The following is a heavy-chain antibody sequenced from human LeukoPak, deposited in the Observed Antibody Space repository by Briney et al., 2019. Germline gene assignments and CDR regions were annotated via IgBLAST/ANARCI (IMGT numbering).Heavy chain of an antibody. CDR1: GYTFTSYD. CDR3: ARGVGHRGQEHSYVYYFDY. V-gene: IGHV1-8*01. CDR2: INPNSGNT. Sequence: ASVKVSCKASGYTFTSYDINWVRQATGQGLEWMGWINPNSGNTDYAQKFQGRVTITRDTSISTAYMELSSLRSEDTAVYYCARGVGHRGQEHSYVYYFDYWGQGPLVTVSS. D-gene: IGHD5-18*01. J-gene: IGHJ4*02.